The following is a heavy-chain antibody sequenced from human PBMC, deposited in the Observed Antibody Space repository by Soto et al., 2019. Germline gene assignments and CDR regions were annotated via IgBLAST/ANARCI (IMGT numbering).Heavy chain of an antibody. Sequence: EVQMLESGGGLVQPGGSLRLSCAASGFTFSSYAMRWVRQAPGRGLDWVSAISGSDGSTYYADSVKGRFTISRDNSKNTLYLQMNSLRAEDTAVYYCAKGPGMYSDYDYWGRGTLVTVFS. CDR1: GFTFSSYA. J-gene: IGHJ4*02. D-gene: IGHD2-8*01. V-gene: IGHV3-23*01. CDR2: ISGSDGST. CDR3: AKGPGMYSDYDY.